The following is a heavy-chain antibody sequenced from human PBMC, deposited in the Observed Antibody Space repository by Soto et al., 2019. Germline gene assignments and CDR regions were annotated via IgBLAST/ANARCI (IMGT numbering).Heavy chain of an antibody. J-gene: IGHJ4*02. Sequence: QVQLVQSGAEVKKPGASVKVSCKTSGYTFSSYGIVWVRQAPGQGLVWMGWISTYNVDTKYSDKFHGRLTMSADTSTTTAFMELRRLRSDDTAVYYCVRGGFAYGYLDYWGQGTLVTVSS. V-gene: IGHV1-18*01. CDR1: GYTFSSYG. D-gene: IGHD5-18*01. CDR2: ISTYNVDT. CDR3: VRGGFAYGYLDY.